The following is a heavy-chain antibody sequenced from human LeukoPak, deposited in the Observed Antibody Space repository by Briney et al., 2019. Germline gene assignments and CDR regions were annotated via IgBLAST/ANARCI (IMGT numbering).Heavy chain of an antibody. CDR1: GFTFSSYS. V-gene: IGHV3-21*01. CDR2: ISSSSSYI. D-gene: IGHD3-10*01. Sequence: GGSLRLSCAASGFTFSSYSMNWVRQAPGKGLEWVSSISSSSSYIYYADSVKGRFTISRDNAKNSLYLQMNSLRAEGTAVYYCAKDFYYGSGSYPSPDYWGQGILVTVSS. CDR3: AKDFYYGSGSYPSPDY. J-gene: IGHJ4*02.